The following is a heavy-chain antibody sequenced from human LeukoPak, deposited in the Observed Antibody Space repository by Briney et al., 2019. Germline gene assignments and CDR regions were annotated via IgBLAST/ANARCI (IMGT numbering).Heavy chain of an antibody. J-gene: IGHJ4*02. CDR3: ARVSRYSSGWYMSY. Sequence: SVKVSCKASGGTFSSYAISWVRQAPGQGLEWMGGIIPIFGTANYAQKFQGRVTITADKSTSTAYMALSSLRSEDTAVYYCARVSRYSSGWYMSYWGQGTLVTVSS. D-gene: IGHD6-19*01. CDR2: IIPIFGTA. V-gene: IGHV1-69*06. CDR1: GGTFSSYA.